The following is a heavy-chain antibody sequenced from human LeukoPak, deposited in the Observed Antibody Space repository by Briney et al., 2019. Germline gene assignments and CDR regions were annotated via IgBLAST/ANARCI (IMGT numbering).Heavy chain of an antibody. CDR2: ISSDITTT. V-gene: IGHV3-48*03. D-gene: IGHD3-22*01. CDR1: GYTFSGFG. CDR3: ARVGGVRGYYYLDF. Sequence: GGSLRLSCVASGYTFSGFGVNWVRQAPGKGLEWVSYISSDITTTYYADYVKGRFIISRDNAKNSLYLQMDSLRAEDTAVYFCARVGGVRGYYYLDFWGQGTLVTVSS. J-gene: IGHJ4*02.